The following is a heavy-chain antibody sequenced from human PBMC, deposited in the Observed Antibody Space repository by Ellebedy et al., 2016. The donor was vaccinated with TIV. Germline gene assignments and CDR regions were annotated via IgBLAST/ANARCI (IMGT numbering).Heavy chain of an antibody. D-gene: IGHD2/OR15-2a*01. V-gene: IGHV3-11*01. CDR3: ARLEIVAEPAPDPVDL. J-gene: IGHJ3*01. CDR2: ITKTGSIV. CDR1: ESIFSDYYY. Sequence: GESLKISCTVSESIFSDYYYMTWIRQAPGKGLEWLSYITKTGSIVYYADAVKGRFTTSRDNAKDSFFLHMDSLRAEDTAVYYCARLEIVAEPAPDPVDLWGQGTMVTVSS.